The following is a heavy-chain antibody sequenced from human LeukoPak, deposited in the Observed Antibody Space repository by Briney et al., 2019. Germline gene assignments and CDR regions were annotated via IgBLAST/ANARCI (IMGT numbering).Heavy chain of an antibody. CDR3: AKDAFDI. CDR2: ITGSGSST. V-gene: IGHV3-23*01. CDR1: GFTFSNYA. Sequence: PGGSLRLSCAASGFTFSNYAMTWVRQAQGKGLQWVAAITGSGSSTYYADSVKGRFAISRDNSRNTLYLQMSSLRAEDTAVYYCAKDAFDIWGQGTMVTVSS. J-gene: IGHJ3*02.